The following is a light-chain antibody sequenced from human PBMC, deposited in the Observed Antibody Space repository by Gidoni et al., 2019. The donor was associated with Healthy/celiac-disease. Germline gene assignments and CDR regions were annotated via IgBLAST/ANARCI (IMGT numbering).Light chain of an antibody. CDR3: QQYYSYPWT. Sequence: AIRITQSPSSLSASTGDRVTITCRASQGISSYLAWYQQKPGKAPKLLIYAASTLQSGVPSRFSGSGSGTDFTLTISCLQSEDFATYYCQQYYSYPWTFGQXTKVEIK. CDR1: QGISSY. J-gene: IGKJ1*01. V-gene: IGKV1-8*01. CDR2: AAS.